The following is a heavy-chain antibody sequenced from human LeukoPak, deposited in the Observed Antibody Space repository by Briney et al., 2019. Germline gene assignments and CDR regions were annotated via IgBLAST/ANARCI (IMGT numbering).Heavy chain of an antibody. V-gene: IGHV1-69*04. J-gene: IGHJ4*02. Sequence: ASVKVSCKASGGTFSSYAISWVRQAPGQGLEWMGRIIPILGIANYAQKFQGRVTITADKSTSTAYMELSSLRSEDTAVYYCARDGFYGDNVADWGQGTLVTVSS. D-gene: IGHD4-17*01. CDR3: ARDGFYGDNVAD. CDR1: GGTFSSYA. CDR2: IIPILGIA.